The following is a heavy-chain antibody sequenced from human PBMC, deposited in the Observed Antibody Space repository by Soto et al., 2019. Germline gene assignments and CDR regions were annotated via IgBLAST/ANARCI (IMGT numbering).Heavy chain of an antibody. CDR3: ARGKSSGPLYYFDT. D-gene: IGHD6-19*01. V-gene: IGHV4-34*01. J-gene: IGHJ4*02. CDR2: IKESGFA. Sequence: SETLSLTCGVYNGSFSDYFWNWIRQPPGKGLEWIGEIKESGFATYNPSLKRRVAMSVDTANNQFSLKVTSVTAADTAVYYCARGKSSGPLYYFDTWGQGTLVTVSS. CDR1: NGSFSDYF.